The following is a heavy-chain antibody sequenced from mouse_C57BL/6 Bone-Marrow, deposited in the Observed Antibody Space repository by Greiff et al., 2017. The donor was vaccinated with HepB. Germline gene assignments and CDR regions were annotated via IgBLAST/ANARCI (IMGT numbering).Heavy chain of an antibody. CDR3: TREGYYTGGDY. CDR1: GFTFSSYA. V-gene: IGHV5-9-1*02. Sequence: EVKLVESGEGLVKPGGSLKLSCAASGFTFSSYAMSWVRQTPEKRLEWVAYISSGGDYIYYADTVKGRFTISRDNARNTLYLQMSSLKSEDTAMYYCTREGYYTGGDYWVQGTSVTVSS. D-gene: IGHD2-3*01. CDR2: ISSGGDYI. J-gene: IGHJ4*01.